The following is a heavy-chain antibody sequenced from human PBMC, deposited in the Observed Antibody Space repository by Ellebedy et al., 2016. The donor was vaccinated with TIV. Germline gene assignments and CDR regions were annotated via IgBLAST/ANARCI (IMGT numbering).Heavy chain of an antibody. CDR1: GLTFSRYW. J-gene: IGHJ4*02. CDR2: IKQDGSDK. D-gene: IGHD2-21*01. Sequence: PGGSLRLSCVDSGLTFSRYWMSLVHQTPGRGLEWVANIKQDGSDKNYVDSVKGRFTISRDNAKNTLYLQVNSLTAEDTAVYYCAKLAGVHVWYFDYWGQGTLVTVSS. CDR3: AKLAGVHVWYFDY. V-gene: IGHV3-7*03.